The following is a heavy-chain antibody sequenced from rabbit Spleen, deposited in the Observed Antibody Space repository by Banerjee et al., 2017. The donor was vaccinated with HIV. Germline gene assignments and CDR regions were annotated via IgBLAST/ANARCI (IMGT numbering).Heavy chain of an antibody. Sequence: QSLEESGGDLVKPEASLTLTCTASGFSFNSANFMCWVRQAPGKGLEWIACIGVNSGNKWYASWAKGRFTISKTSTMVTLQMTSLTAADTATYFCARDLAGVIGWNFGWWGQGTLVTVS. J-gene: IGHJ4*01. CDR2: IGVNSGNK. CDR1: GFSFNSANF. V-gene: IGHV1S40*01. D-gene: IGHD4-1*01. CDR3: ARDLAGVIGWNFGW.